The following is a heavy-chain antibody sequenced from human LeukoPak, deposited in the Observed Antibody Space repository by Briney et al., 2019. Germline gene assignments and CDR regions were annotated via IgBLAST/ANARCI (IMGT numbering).Heavy chain of an antibody. J-gene: IGHJ2*01. CDR1: GDSVSSNSAA. CDR3: AKVAVAHWYFDL. CDR2: TYYRSKWYN. D-gene: IGHD4-23*01. V-gene: IGHV6-1*01. Sequence: SQTLSLTCAISGDSVSSNSAAWNWIRQSSSRGLECLGRTYYRSKWYNDYAVSVKSRITINPDTSKNQFSLRLNSVTPEDTAVYYCAKVAVAHWYFDLWGRGTLVTVSS.